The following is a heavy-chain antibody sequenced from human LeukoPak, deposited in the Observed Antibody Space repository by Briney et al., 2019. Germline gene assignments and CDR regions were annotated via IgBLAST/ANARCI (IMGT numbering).Heavy chain of an antibody. CDR1: GFTFSSYG. J-gene: IGHJ4*02. D-gene: IGHD3-22*01. CDR3: AEARRRGMIVVVNPFDY. V-gene: IGHV3-23*01. CDR2: ISGSGGST. Sequence: GGSLRLSCAASGFTFSSYGMSWVRQAPGKGLEWVSAISGSGGSTYYADSVKGRFTISRDNSKNTLYLQMNSLRAEDTAVYYCAEARRRGMIVVVNPFDYWGQGTLVTVSS.